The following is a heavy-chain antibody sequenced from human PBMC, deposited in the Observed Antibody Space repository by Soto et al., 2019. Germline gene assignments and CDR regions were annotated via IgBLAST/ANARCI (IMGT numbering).Heavy chain of an antibody. D-gene: IGHD3-3*01. Sequence: PWETLSLTCSVSGDSITTNGYYWGWIRQPPGKGLQWIGNVYSTVRTFSHPSLTSRVFISVDRSKNKFSLRLTSVTAAGAVVYYWPRPIYIYDPLMDFGGRGTMVTVSS. J-gene: IGHJ4*02. V-gene: IGHV4-39*01. CDR3: PRPIYIYDPLMDF. CDR1: GDSITTNGYY. CDR2: VYSTVRT.